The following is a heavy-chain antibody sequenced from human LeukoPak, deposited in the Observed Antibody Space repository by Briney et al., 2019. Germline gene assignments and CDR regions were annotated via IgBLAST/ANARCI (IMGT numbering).Heavy chain of an antibody. V-gene: IGHV1-69*06. CDR3: ARARNYCESTSCYNHFDD. J-gene: IGHJ4*02. CDR1: GGSFNTHG. D-gene: IGHD2-2*02. Sequence: SVKVSCKASGGSFNTHGISWVRQAPGQGLEWMGRIIPILSTTTYAQNSQGRVTITADKSTSTAYMEVSSLRSEDTAVYYCARARNYCESTSCYNHFDDWGQGTLVTVSS. CDR2: IIPILSTT.